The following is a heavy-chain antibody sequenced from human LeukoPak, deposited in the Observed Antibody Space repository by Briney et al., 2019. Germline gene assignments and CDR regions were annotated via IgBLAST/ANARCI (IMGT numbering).Heavy chain of an antibody. V-gene: IGHV3-74*01. J-gene: IGHJ4*02. Sequence: PGGSLRLSCAASGLTFSSDWMHWVRQVPGKGLVWVSRINSDAGTINYADSVKGRFTISRDNAENTLYLQMNNLRAEDTAVYYCAREDCTIGAVCSSLLDHWGRGTLVTVSS. CDR3: AREDCTIGAVCSSLLDH. CDR1: GLTFSSDW. CDR2: INSDAGTI. D-gene: IGHD2-8*01.